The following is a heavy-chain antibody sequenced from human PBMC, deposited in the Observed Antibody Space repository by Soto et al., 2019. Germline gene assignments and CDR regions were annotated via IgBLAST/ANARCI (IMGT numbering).Heavy chain of an antibody. D-gene: IGHD6-6*01. V-gene: IGHV4-59*01. CDR2: IYYSGST. CDR1: GGSISSYY. J-gene: IGHJ4*02. Sequence: SETLSLTCTVSGGSISSYYWSWIRQPPGKGLEWIGYIYYSGSTNYNPSLKSRVTISVDTSKNQFSLKLSSVTAADTAVYYCAREQLGSDYWGQGTLVTVSS. CDR3: AREQLGSDY.